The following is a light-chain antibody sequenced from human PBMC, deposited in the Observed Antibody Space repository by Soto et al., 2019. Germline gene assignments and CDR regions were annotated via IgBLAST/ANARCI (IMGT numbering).Light chain of an antibody. CDR3: QHYNNAPYT. Sequence: DIQMTQSPSSLSASVGDRVTITCRASQSISSYLNWYQQKPGKVPKLLIYSASTLQSGVPSRFSGSGSGTDFTLTISSLEPEDVATYYCQHYNNAPYTFGQGTKLEIK. CDR1: QSISSY. V-gene: IGKV1-27*01. CDR2: SAS. J-gene: IGKJ2*01.